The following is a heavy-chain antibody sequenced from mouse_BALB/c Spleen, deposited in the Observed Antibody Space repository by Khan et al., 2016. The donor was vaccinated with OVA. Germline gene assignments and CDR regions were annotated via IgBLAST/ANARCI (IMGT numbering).Heavy chain of an antibody. Sequence: EVQLQESGPSLVKPSQTLSLTCSVTGDSITSGFWNWIRKFPGNKFEYMGYITYSGNPSYNPSLKSRLSITRDTSMSQDYLQLNSWTTEDTATYYCARSYGSWAMDYWGQGTSVTVSS. CDR2: ITYSGNP. V-gene: IGHV3-8*02. CDR3: ARSYGSWAMDY. J-gene: IGHJ4*01. D-gene: IGHD1-1*01. CDR1: GDSITSGF.